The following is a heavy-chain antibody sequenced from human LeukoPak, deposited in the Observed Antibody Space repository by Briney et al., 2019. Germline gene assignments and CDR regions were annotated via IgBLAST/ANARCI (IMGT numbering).Heavy chain of an antibody. CDR3: AKGLFSAGRLDY. CDR1: GFTFTSYA. J-gene: IGHJ4*02. Sequence: GGSLRLSCAASGFTFTSYAMSWVRQAPGKGGDWVTAISGSADSTYYADSVKGRFTISRDNSKNTLYLQMNSLRAEDTAVYYCAKGLFSAGRLDYWGQGTLVTVSS. CDR2: ISGSADST. V-gene: IGHV3-23*01.